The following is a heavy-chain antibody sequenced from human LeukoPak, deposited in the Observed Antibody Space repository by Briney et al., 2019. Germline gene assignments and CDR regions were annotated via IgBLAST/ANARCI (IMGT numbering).Heavy chain of an antibody. CDR3: AKDGLGPGYYIPRYFDY. V-gene: IGHV3-23*01. CDR1: GFTFSSYA. Sequence: PGGSLRLSCSASGFTFSSYAMSWVRQAPGKGLEWVSAISGSGGSTYYADSVKGRFTISRDNSKNTLYLQMNSLRAEDTAVYYCAKDGLGPGYYIPRYFDYWGQGTLVTVSS. CDR2: ISGSGGST. D-gene: IGHD3-9*01. J-gene: IGHJ4*02.